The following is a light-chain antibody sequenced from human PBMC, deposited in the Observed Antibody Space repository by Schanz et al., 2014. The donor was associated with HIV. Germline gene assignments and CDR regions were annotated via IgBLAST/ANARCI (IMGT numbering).Light chain of an antibody. J-gene: IGKJ3*01. V-gene: IGKV1-39*01. CDR2: AAS. Sequence: DIQMTQSPSTLSASVGDRVTITCRASQTISSFLNWYQQKPGKVPKLLIYAASSRASGVPDRFSGSGSGADFTLTISGLEPEDFAVYYCHHYGGSFGPGTTVDYK. CDR1: QTISSF. CDR3: HHYGGS.